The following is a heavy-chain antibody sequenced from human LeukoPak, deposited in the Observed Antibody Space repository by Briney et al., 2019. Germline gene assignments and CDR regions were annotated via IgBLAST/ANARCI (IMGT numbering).Heavy chain of an antibody. CDR1: GFTFSDYY. Sequence: GESLKISCAASGFTFSDYYMSWIRQAPGRGLEWVSYVSSSSSYTNYADSVRGRFTISRDNAKDSLYLQMNSLRAEDTAVYYCARDWTYYYDSSGYYRAFDIWGQGTMVTVSS. CDR3: ARDWTYYYDSSGYYRAFDI. CDR2: VSSSSSYT. J-gene: IGHJ3*02. D-gene: IGHD3-22*01. V-gene: IGHV3-11*06.